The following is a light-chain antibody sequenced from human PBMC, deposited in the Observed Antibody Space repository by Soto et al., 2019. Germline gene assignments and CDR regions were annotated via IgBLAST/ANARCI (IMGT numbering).Light chain of an antibody. CDR2: GAS. Sequence: EIVMTQSPATMSVSPGERATLSCRASQSVSSNLAWYQQKPDQAPRLLIYGASTRATGIPARFSGSGSGTEFTLIISSLQSEDFAVYYCQQYNNWPPLTFGGGTKVEIK. CDR3: QQYNNWPPLT. J-gene: IGKJ4*01. CDR1: QSVSSN. V-gene: IGKV3-15*01.